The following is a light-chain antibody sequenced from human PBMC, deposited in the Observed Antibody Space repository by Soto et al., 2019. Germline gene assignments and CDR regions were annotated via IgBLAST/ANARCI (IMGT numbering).Light chain of an antibody. J-gene: IGLJ2*01. V-gene: IGLV1-47*01. CDR1: SSNIGKNY. CDR3: ASWDDSLSGL. Sequence: QSVLTQPPSASGTPGQTVTISCSGNSSNIGKNYVYWYQQLPGEAPKLLIYRNDQRPSGVPDRFSGSKSGTSASLAISGLRSEDEADYHCASWDDSLSGLFGGGTKLTVL. CDR2: RND.